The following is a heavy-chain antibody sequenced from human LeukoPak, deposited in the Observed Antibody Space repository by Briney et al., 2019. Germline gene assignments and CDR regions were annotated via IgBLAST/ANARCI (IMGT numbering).Heavy chain of an antibody. V-gene: IGHV1-18*04. CDR1: GYTFTVYY. D-gene: IGHD3-16*02. CDR3: ARQQEVSGYFDY. J-gene: IGHJ4*02. Sequence: GASVKVSCKASGYTFTVYYMHWVRQAPGQGLEWMGWISAYNGNTNYAQKLQGRVTMTTDTSTSTAYMELRSLRSDDTAVYYCARQQEVSGYFDYWGQGTLVTVSS. CDR2: ISAYNGNT.